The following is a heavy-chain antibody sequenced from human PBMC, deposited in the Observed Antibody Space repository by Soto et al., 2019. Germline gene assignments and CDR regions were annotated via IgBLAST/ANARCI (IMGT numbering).Heavy chain of an antibody. Sequence: XGSLRLSFSASGFRCSNAWMSWVCQAPGKGLEWVGRIKGKTGGGTTDYAAPVKGRFTISRDDSKNTLFLQINTLKTEDTAVYYCSTVPPPRVFGYLHYWGQGATVTVSS. CDR1: GFRCSNAW. D-gene: IGHD3-16*02. CDR3: STVPPPRVFGYLHY. CDR2: IKGKTGGGTT. J-gene: IGHJ4*02. V-gene: IGHV3-15*01.